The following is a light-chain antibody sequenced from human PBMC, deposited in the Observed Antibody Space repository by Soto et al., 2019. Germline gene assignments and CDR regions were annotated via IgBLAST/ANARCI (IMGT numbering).Light chain of an antibody. CDR2: GAS. CDR3: QQYNDWPFT. Sequence: EIVMTQSPATLSVSPGERATLSCRASQSVSSSLAWYQQRPGQAPRLLIYGASTRATGIPARFSGSGSGTELTLTISSLQSEDLAVYCCQQYNDWPFTFGPGTKVDV. V-gene: IGKV3-15*01. J-gene: IGKJ3*01. CDR1: QSVSSS.